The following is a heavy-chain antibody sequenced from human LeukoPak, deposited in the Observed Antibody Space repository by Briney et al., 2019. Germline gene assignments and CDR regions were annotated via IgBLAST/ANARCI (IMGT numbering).Heavy chain of an antibody. CDR1: GFTFSSYA. V-gene: IGHV3-23*01. D-gene: IGHD2/OR15-2a*01. CDR3: AKGESKDYLNYFDYLNYFDH. J-gene: IGHJ4*02. Sequence: GGSLRLSCAASGFTFSSYAMSWVRQAPGKGLEWVSAISGSGVSTYYADSVKGRFTFSRDNSKNTLYLQMNNLRAEDTAVYYCAKGESKDYLNYFDYLNYFDHWGQGALVTVSS. CDR2: ISGSGVST.